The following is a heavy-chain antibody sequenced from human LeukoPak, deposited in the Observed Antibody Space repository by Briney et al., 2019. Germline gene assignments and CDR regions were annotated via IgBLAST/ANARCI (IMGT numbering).Heavy chain of an antibody. D-gene: IGHD3-16*01. CDR2: INTNTGNP. J-gene: IGHJ5*02. CDR3: ARKGVGPFTRWFDP. V-gene: IGHV7-4-1*02. Sequence: GASVKVSCKASGYTFTSYAMNWVRQAPGQGLEWMGWINTNTGNPTYAQGFTGRFVFSLDTSVSTAYLQVSSLKAEDTAVYYCARKGVGPFTRWFDPWGQGTLVTVSS. CDR1: GYTFTSYA.